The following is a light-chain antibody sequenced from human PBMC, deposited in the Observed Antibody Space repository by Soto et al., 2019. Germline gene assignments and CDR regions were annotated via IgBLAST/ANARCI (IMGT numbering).Light chain of an antibody. CDR1: QSVSSY. CDR2: DDS. V-gene: IGKV3-11*01. Sequence: EIVLTQSPATLSLSPGERATLSCRASQSVSSYLAWYQQKPGQAPRLLIYDDSNRATGIPARFSGSGSGTDFTLTIRSLQPEDFAVYYCQQRSNWPRTFGQGTKVEIK. CDR3: QQRSNWPRT. J-gene: IGKJ1*01.